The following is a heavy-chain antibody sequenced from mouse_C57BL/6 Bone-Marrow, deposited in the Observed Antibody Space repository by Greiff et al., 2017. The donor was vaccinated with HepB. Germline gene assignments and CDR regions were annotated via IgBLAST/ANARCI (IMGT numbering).Heavy chain of an antibody. CDR1: GFNIKDYY. J-gene: IGHJ1*03. CDR2: IDPEDGET. V-gene: IGHV14-2*01. D-gene: IGHD1-1*01. Sequence: VHVKQSGAELVKPGASVKLSCTASGFNIKDYYMHWVKQRTEQGLEWIGRIDPEDGETKYAPKFQGKATITADTSSNTAYLQLSSLTSEDTAVYYCANLFYYYGSSYVASYWYFDVWGTGTTVTVSS. CDR3: ANLFYYYGSSYVASYWYFDV.